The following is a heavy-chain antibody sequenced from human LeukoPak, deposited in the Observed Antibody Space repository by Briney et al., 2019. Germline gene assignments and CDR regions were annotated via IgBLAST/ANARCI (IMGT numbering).Heavy chain of an antibody. J-gene: IGHJ4*02. V-gene: IGHV3-30*04. CDR3: ARGQARGYSYGYFAGDFDY. CDR2: ISYDGSNK. CDR1: GFTFSSYA. D-gene: IGHD5-18*01. Sequence: PGRSLRLSCAASGFTFSSYAMHWVRQAPGKGLEWVAVISYDGSNKYYADSVKGRFTLSRDNSKNTLYLQMNSLRAEDTAVYYCARGQARGYSYGYFAGDFDYWGQGTLVTVSS.